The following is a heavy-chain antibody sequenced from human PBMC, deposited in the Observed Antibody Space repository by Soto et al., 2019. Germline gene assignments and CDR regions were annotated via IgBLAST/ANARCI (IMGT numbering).Heavy chain of an antibody. D-gene: IGHD3-10*01. CDR3: ARDLVLGGSGPHWFDP. Sequence: VKVSCKASGGTFSSYAISWVRQAPGQGLEWMGGIIPIFGTANYAQKFQGRVTITADESTSTAYMELSSLRSEDTAVYYCARDLVLGGSGPHWFDPWGQGTLVTVS. CDR2: IIPIFGTA. CDR1: GGTFSSYA. V-gene: IGHV1-69*13. J-gene: IGHJ5*02.